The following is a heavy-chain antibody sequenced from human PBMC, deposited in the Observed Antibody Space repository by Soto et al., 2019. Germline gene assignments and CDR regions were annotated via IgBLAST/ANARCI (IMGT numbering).Heavy chain of an antibody. CDR3: ASDNPSNSSSPSYYYYGMDV. CDR2: IIPIFGTA. Sequence: QVQLVQSGAEVKKPGSSVKVSCKASGGTFSSYAISWVRQAPGQGLEWMGGIIPIFGTANYAQKFQGRVTIIADESTSTAYMELSSLRSEATAVYYCASDNPSNSSSPSYYYYGMDVWGQGTTVTVAS. J-gene: IGHJ6*02. D-gene: IGHD6-6*01. V-gene: IGHV1-69*01. CDR1: GGTFSSYA.